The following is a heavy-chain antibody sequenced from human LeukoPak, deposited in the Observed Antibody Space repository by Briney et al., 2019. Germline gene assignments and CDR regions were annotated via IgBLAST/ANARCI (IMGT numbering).Heavy chain of an antibody. D-gene: IGHD2-15*01. CDR2: IYSSGST. Sequence: GGSLRLSCAASGFTVSSSYMSCVREAPGKGLEWVSVIYSSGSTYYADSVKGRFTISRDNSKNTVYLQMNSLRAEDTAVYYCARELGYCSGDSCYGDYWGQGTLVTVSS. V-gene: IGHV3-53*01. CDR1: GFTVSSSY. J-gene: IGHJ4*02. CDR3: ARELGYCSGDSCYGDY.